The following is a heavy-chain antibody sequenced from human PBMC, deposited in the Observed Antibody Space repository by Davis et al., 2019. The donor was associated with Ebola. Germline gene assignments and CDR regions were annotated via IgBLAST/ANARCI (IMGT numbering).Heavy chain of an antibody. CDR1: GGTFSSYA. V-gene: IGHV1-69*06. J-gene: IGHJ6*02. D-gene: IGHD3-3*01. Sequence: SVKVSCKASGGTFSSYAISWVRQAPGQGLEWMGGIIPIFGTANYAQKFQGRVTMTEDTSTDTAYMELSSLRSEDTAVYYCATDFWSGYRYGMDVWGQGTTVTVSS. CDR2: IIPIFGTA. CDR3: ATDFWSGYRYGMDV.